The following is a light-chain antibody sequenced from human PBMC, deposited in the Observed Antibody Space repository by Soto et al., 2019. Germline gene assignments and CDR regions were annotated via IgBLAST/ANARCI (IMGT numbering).Light chain of an antibody. CDR2: QDT. CDR1: KLGDKY. J-gene: IGLJ2*01. CDR3: QAWDSSTVV. V-gene: IGLV3-1*01. Sequence: SYELTQPPSMSVSPGQTVSITCSGDKLGDKYACWYQQKPGQSPVVVIYQDTKRPSGIPERFSGSNSGNTATLTISGTQAMDEADYYCQAWDSSTVVFGGGTKLTVL.